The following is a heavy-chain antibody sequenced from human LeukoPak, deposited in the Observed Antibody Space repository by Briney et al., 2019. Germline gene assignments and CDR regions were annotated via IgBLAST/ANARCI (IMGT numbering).Heavy chain of an antibody. J-gene: IGHJ3*02. CDR3: AGDREGEYYGSGSHGPFDI. CDR1: GGSISSYY. CDR2: IYTSGST. V-gene: IGHV4-4*07. Sequence: KPSETLSLTCIVSGGSISSYYWSWIRQPAGKGLEWIGRIYTSGSTNYNPSLKSRVTMSVDTSKNQFSLKLSSVTAADTAVYYCAGDREGEYYGSGSHGPFDIWGQGTMVTVSS. D-gene: IGHD3-10*01.